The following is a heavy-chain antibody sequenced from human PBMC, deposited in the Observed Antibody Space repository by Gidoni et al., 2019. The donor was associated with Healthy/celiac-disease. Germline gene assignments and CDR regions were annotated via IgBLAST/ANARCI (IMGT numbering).Heavy chain of an antibody. J-gene: IGHJ3*02. CDR1: GYTFTSYD. D-gene: IGHD6-19*01. CDR3: ARGRSGWYDGVLDAFDI. V-gene: IGHV1-8*01. Sequence: QVQLVQSGAEVKKPGASVKVSCKASGYTFTSYDINWVRQATGQGLEWMGWMNPNSGNTGYAQKFQGRVTMTRNTSISTAYMELSSLRSEDTAVYYCARGRSGWYDGVLDAFDIWGQGTMVTVSS. CDR2: MNPNSGNT.